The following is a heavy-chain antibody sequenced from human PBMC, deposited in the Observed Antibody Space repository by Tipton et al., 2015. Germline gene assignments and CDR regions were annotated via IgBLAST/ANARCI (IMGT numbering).Heavy chain of an antibody. V-gene: IGHV1-8*01. CDR1: GYTFNSYE. Sequence: QLVQSGAEVKKPGASVKVSCKASGYTFNSYEINWVRQATGQGLEWMGWMNPHSQNTGYAQKFQDRVIMTTDNSISTAYLELSSLRSEDTAVYYCARGGAVTGEIFWDQGTLVTVSS. CDR3: ARGGAVTGEIF. J-gene: IGHJ4*02. D-gene: IGHD6-19*01. CDR2: MNPHSQNT.